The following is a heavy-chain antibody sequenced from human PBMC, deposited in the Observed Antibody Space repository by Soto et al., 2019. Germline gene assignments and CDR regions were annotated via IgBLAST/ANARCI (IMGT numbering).Heavy chain of an antibody. Sequence: GASVKVSCKASGYTFTSYGISWVRQAPGQGLEWMGWISTYNGNTNYAQKLLGRVTVTTDISTSTAYMELRSLRSDDTAVYYCARDLGSSGYYYSIGPWGQGTMVTVSS. D-gene: IGHD3-22*01. CDR2: ISTYNGNT. CDR3: ARDLGSSGYYYSIGP. CDR1: GYTFTSYG. J-gene: IGHJ3*01. V-gene: IGHV1-18*01.